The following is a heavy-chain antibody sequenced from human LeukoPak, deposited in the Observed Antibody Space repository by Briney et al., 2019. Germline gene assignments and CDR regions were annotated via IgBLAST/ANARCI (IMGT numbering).Heavy chain of an antibody. Sequence: SETLSLTCTVSGGSISSYYWSWIRQSPGKGLEWIGYIYYSGSTNYNPSLKSRVTISVDTSKNQFSLKLSSVTAADTAVYYCARDPGYYDSSGYYRDAFDIWGQGTMVTVSS. J-gene: IGHJ3*02. CDR3: ARDPGYYDSSGYYRDAFDI. D-gene: IGHD3-22*01. V-gene: IGHV4-59*01. CDR2: IYYSGST. CDR1: GGSISSYY.